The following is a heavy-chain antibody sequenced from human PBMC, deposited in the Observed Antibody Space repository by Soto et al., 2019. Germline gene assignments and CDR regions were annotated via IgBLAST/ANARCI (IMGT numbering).Heavy chain of an antibody. V-gene: IGHV1-8*01. J-gene: IGHJ5*02. D-gene: IGHD2-15*01. CDR1: GYTFTSYD. Sequence: QVQLVQSGAEVKKPGASVKVSCKASGYTFTSYDINWVRQATGQGLEWMGWMNPNSGNTGYAQKFQGRVTMTRNTSIITAYMELSSLRSEDTAVYYCARGPTGVAVVCARKKNWFDPWGQGTLVTVSS. CDR3: ARGPTGVAVVCARKKNWFDP. CDR2: MNPNSGNT.